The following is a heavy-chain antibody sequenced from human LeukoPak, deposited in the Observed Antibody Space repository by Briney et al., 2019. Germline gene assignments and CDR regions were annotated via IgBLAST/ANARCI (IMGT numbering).Heavy chain of an antibody. D-gene: IGHD3-16*01. CDR1: RFTPSIYW. J-gene: IGHJ4*02. CDR2: IKKEGGEK. V-gene: IGHV3-7*04. Sequence: AGSHRLSRAPSRFTPSIYWMSWVPQAPGKGLEWVANIKKEGGEKDYVDSVKGRFTISRDNAKNSLYLQMNSVRAEDTAVYYCVRFTWPYYFDYWGQGNLVSVS. CDR3: VRFTWPYYFDY.